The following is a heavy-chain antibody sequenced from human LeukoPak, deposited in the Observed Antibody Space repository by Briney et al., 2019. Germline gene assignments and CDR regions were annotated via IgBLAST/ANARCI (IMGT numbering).Heavy chain of an antibody. V-gene: IGHV3-9*01. J-gene: IGHJ4*02. Sequence: PGGSLRLSYAASGFTFDDYAMHWVRQAPGKGLEWVSGISWNSGSIDYADSVKGRFTISRDNAKNSLYLQMNSLTAEDTALYYCAVLGAGTMAFDYWGQGTLVTVSS. CDR1: GFTFDDYA. CDR3: AVLGAGTMAFDY. D-gene: IGHD6-19*01. CDR2: ISWNSGSI.